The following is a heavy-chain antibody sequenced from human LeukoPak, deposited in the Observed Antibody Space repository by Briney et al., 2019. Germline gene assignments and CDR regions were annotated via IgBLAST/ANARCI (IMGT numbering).Heavy chain of an antibody. CDR1: GFTFSSYS. D-gene: IGHD2-15*01. J-gene: IGHJ4*02. CDR3: APICSSGNCFQTRFDY. Sequence: GGFLRLSCAASGFTFSSYSMNWVRQAPGKGLEWVSSISSSGGSIYYADSVKGRFTVSRDNAKNSLYLQMNSMGAEDTAMYYCAPICSSGNCFQTRFDYWGQGTLVTVSS. CDR2: ISSSGGSI. V-gene: IGHV3-21*01.